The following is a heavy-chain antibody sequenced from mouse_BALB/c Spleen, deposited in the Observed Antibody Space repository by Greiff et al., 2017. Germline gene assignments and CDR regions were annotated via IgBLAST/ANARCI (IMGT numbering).Heavy chain of an antibody. V-gene: IGHV4-1*02. D-gene: IGHD1-1*01. CDR2: INPDSSTI. J-gene: IGHJ3*01. CDR3: ARPGNYYGSSSFAY. CDR1: GFDFSRYW. Sequence: EVKLMESGGGLVQPGGSLELSCAASGFDFSRYWMSWVRQAPGKGLEWIGEINPDSSTINYTPSLKDKFIISSDNAKNTLYLQMSKVRSEDTALYYCARPGNYYGSSSFAYWGQGTLVTVSA.